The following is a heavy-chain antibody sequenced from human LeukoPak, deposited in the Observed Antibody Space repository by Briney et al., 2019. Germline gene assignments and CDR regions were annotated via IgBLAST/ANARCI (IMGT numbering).Heavy chain of an antibody. V-gene: IGHV3-30*04. CDR3: ARAPRAMVRGVIISYGMDV. J-gene: IGHJ6*04. CDR1: GFTFSSYA. Sequence: GRSLTLSCAASGFTFSSYAMHWVRQAPPKGLEWVAVMSYDGSNKYYADSVKGRFTISRDNSKNTLYLQMNSLRAEHTAVYYCARAPRAMVRGVIISYGMDVWGKGTTVTVSS. CDR2: MSYDGSNK. D-gene: IGHD3-10*01.